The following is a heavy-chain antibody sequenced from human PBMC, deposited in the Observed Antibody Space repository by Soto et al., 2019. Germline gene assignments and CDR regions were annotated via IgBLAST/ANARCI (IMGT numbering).Heavy chain of an antibody. CDR2: MRGVDDSK. J-gene: IGHJ4*02. Sequence: EVHLLESAGGLVQPGGSLRLSCAVSGFPVNDYDLSWVRQPPGKGLERVSGMRGVDDSKSYADSVKGRLTNARDNAKNILFLQLNNSRAADTATYYCARRSSQGRTAHGTYFVYWGQGTLVTVSS. V-gene: IGHV3-23*01. CDR1: GFPVNDYD. CDR3: ARRSSQGRTAHGTYFVY. D-gene: IGHD2-21*02.